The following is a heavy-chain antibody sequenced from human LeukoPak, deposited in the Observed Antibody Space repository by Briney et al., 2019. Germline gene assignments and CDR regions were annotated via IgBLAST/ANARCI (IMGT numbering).Heavy chain of an antibody. Sequence: GRSLRLSCAASGFTFSSYGMHWVRQAPGKGLEWVAVIRYDGSNKYYADSVKGRFTISRDYSKNTLYLQMNSLRAEDTAVYYCARDQGYYYGSGVGDYYYYGMDVWGKGTTVTVSS. J-gene: IGHJ6*04. CDR3: ARDQGYYYGSGVGDYYYYGMDV. CDR1: GFTFSSYG. CDR2: IRYDGSNK. D-gene: IGHD3-10*01. V-gene: IGHV3-33*01.